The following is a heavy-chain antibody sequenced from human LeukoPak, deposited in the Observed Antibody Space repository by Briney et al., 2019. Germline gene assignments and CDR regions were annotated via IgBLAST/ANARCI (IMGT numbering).Heavy chain of an antibody. CDR2: IASDGSSI. D-gene: IGHD4-23*01. V-gene: IGHV3-74*01. CDR3: ARGRPHGNDY. Sequence: PGGSLRLSCAASGFTFSSYWMNWVRQAPGKGLAWVSRIASDGSSITYADSVKGRFSISRDNAKNTLYLQMNSLRVEDTAVYYCARGRPHGNDYWGQGTLVTVSS. J-gene: IGHJ4*02. CDR1: GFTFSSYW.